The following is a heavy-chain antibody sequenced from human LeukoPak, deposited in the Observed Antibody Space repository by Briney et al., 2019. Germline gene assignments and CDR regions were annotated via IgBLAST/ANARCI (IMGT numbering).Heavy chain of an antibody. J-gene: IGHJ4*02. CDR2: IYPGDSDT. CDR1: GYSFTHHW. D-gene: IGHD3-10*01. CDR3: ARHEPSGPIDY. V-gene: IGHV5-51*01. Sequence: GGSLKISCKGSGYSFTHHWIGWVRQMPGKGLEWMGIIYPGDSDTRYSPSFQAQVTISADKSISTAYLQWGSLKASDTAMYYCARHEPSGPIDYWGQGTLVTVSS.